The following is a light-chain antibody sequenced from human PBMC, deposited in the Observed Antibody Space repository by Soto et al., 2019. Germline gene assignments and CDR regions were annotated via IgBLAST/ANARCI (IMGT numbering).Light chain of an antibody. CDR2: STN. CDR1: SGSVSTSYY. Sequence: QTVVTQEPSFSVSPGGTVTLTCGLSSGSVSTSYYPSWYQQTPGQAPRTLIYSTNTRSSGVPDRFSGSILGNKAALTITGAQADDESDYYCVVYMASAIWACGGGTKLTVL. CDR3: VVYMASAIWA. J-gene: IGLJ3*02. V-gene: IGLV8-61*01.